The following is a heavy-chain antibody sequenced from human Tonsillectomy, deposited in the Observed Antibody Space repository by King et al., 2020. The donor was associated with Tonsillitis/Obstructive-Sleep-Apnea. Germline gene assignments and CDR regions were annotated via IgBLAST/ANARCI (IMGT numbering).Heavy chain of an antibody. CDR3: VRSVAWFDP. J-gene: IGHJ5*02. V-gene: IGHV1-18*01. CDR2: ISGYFNNT. Sequence: VQLVESGAEVKKPGASVKVSCKASGYTFINYGISRVRQAPGQGLEWMGWISGYFNNTKYAQKFQGRVIMTTDKSTSTADMELRSLRSDDTAVYYCVRSVAWFDPWGQGTLVTVSS. CDR1: GYTFINYG.